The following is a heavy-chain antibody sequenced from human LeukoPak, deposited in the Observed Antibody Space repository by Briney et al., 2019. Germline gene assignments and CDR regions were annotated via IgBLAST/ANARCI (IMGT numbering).Heavy chain of an antibody. CDR3: ARSGDTIAAHTNWFDP. J-gene: IGHJ5*02. Sequence: ASVTVSCKASGYTFTGYYIHWVRQAPGQGLEWMGWINPNSGGTNFAQKFQGRVTMTRDTSISTAYMELSRLRSDDTAVYYCARSGDTIAAHTNWFDPWGQGTLVPVSS. CDR2: INPNSGGT. D-gene: IGHD2-15*01. CDR1: GYTFTGYY. V-gene: IGHV1-2*02.